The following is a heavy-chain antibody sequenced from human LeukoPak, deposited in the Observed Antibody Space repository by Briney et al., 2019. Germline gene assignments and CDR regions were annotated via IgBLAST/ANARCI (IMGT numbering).Heavy chain of an antibody. V-gene: IGHV3-23*01. J-gene: IGHJ4*02. D-gene: IGHD3-22*01. CDR1: GFTFSSYG. CDR3: AKDKYYDSSGYPVY. Sequence: GGSLRLSCAVSGFTFSSYGMSWVRQAPGKGLEWVSAISGSGGSTYYADSVKGRFTISRDNSKNTLYLQMNSLRAEDTAVYYFAKDKYYDSSGYPVYWGQGTLVTVSS. CDR2: ISGSGGST.